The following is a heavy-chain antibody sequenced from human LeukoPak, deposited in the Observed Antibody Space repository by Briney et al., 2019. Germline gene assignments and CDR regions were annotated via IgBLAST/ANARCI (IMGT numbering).Heavy chain of an antibody. CDR1: GYTFTGYY. CDR3: ARDSAIAAAGTPYYSYMDV. CDR2: INPNSGGT. D-gene: IGHD6-13*01. J-gene: IGHJ6*03. V-gene: IGHV1-2*02. Sequence: ASVKVSCKASGYTFTGYYMHWVRQAPGQGLEWMGWINPNSGGTNYAQKFQGRVTMTRDTSISTAYMELSRLRSDDTAVYYCARDSAIAAAGTPYYSYMDVWGKGTTVTVSS.